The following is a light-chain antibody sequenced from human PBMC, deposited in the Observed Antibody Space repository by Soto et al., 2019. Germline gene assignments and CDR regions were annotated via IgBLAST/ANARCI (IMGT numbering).Light chain of an antibody. CDR3: QQYYSTPRT. CDR1: QSVLYSSNNKNH. CDR2: WAS. J-gene: IGKJ1*01. Sequence: DIVMTQSPDSLAVSLGERAAINCKSSQSVLYSSNNKNHLAWYQQKPGQPPKLLIYWASTRESGVPDRFSGSGSGTDFTLTISSLQAEDVAVYYCQQYYSTPRTFGPGTKLDIK. V-gene: IGKV4-1*01.